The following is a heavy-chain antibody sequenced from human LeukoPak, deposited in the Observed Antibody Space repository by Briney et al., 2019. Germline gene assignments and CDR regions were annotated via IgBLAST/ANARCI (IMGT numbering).Heavy chain of an antibody. CDR3: ATLLTTGTTTDGWFDP. Sequence: VASVKVSCKASGYTFTSYGISWVRPAPGQGLEWMGWISAYNGNTNYAQKLQGRVTMTTDTSTSTAYMELRSLRSDDTAVYYCATLLTTGTTTDGWFDPWGQGTLVTVSS. CDR1: GYTFTSYG. D-gene: IGHD1-7*01. CDR2: ISAYNGNT. J-gene: IGHJ5*02. V-gene: IGHV1-18*01.